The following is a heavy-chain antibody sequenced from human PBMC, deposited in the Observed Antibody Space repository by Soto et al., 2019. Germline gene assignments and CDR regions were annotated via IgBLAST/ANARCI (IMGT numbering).Heavy chain of an antibody. D-gene: IGHD3-10*01. CDR2: INPNNGDT. CDR3: ARVRVNGLDV. J-gene: IGHJ6*02. Sequence: ASVKVSCKASGYTFTDFYMDWVRQAPGQGLEWMGWINPNNGDTKYAQKFQGRVTMTRDTSISTAYMELSRLRSDDTAVYYCARVRVNGLDVWGQGPTVTVYS. V-gene: IGHV1-2*02. CDR1: GYTFTDFY.